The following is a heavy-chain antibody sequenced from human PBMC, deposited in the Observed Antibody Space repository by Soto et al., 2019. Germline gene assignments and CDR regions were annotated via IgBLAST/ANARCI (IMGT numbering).Heavy chain of an antibody. CDR3: ARGRGGGYSGYDSGAFDI. J-gene: IGHJ3*02. V-gene: IGHV1-69*12. CDR1: GGTFSSYA. CDR2: IIPIFGTA. D-gene: IGHD5-12*01. Sequence: QVQLVQSGAEVKKPGSSVKVSCKASGGTFSSYAISWVRQAPGQGLEWMGGIIPIFGTANYAQKFQGRVTITADXXTXTXXMELSSLRSEDTAVYYCARGRGGGYSGYDSGAFDIWGQGTMVTVSS.